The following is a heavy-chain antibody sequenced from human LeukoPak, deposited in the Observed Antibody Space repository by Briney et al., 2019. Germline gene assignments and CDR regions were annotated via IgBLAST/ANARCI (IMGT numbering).Heavy chain of an antibody. D-gene: IGHD3-22*01. CDR3: ARQNYFDSSGYYYFDN. J-gene: IGHJ4*02. V-gene: IGHV4-59*08. CDR2: IYYSGTT. Sequence: NPSETLSLTCTVSGGSISSYYWSWLRQPPGKGLEWLGYIYYSGTTNYNPSLKSRVTILVDTSKSQFSLNLSSVTAADTAVYYCARQNYFDSSGYYYFDNWGQGTLVTVSS. CDR1: GGSISSYY.